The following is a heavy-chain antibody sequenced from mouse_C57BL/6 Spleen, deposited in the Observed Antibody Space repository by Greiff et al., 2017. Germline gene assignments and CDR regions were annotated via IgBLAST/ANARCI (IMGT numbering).Heavy chain of an antibody. D-gene: IGHD2-2*01. CDR1: GFTFSDYG. Sequence: EVMLVESGGGLVKPGGSLKLSCAASGFTFSDYGMHWVRQAPEKGLEWVAYISSGSSTIYYADTVKGRFTISRDNAKNTLFLQMTSLRSEDTAMYYCARSTMVTTALAYWGQGTLVTVSA. CDR2: ISSGSSTI. CDR3: ARSTMVTTALAY. V-gene: IGHV5-17*01. J-gene: IGHJ3*01.